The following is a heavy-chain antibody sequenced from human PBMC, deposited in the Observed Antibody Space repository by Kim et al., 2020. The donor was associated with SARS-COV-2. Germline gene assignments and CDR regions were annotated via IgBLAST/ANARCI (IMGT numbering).Heavy chain of an antibody. CDR3: AKDRLVMKEGVVLRWFDP. D-gene: IGHD2-15*01. V-gene: IGHV3-23*01. CDR1: GFTFSSYA. J-gene: IGHJ5*02. CDR2: ISGSGGST. Sequence: GGSLRLSCAASGFTFSSYAMSWVRQAPGKGLEWVSAISGSGGSTYYADSVKGRFTISRDNSKNTLYLQMNSLRAEDTAVYYCAKDRLVMKEGVVLRWFDPWGQGTLVTVSS.